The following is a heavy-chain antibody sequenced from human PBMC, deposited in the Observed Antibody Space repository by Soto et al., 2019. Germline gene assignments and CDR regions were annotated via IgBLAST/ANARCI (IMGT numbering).Heavy chain of an antibody. Sequence: ASVEVYCKASGYTFTSYGISWVRQAPGQGLEWMGWISAYNGNTNYAQKLQGRVTMTTDTSTSTAYMELRSLRSDDTAVYYCARDLKKRYGSFSYYKYHYYCMDVWGPGTLVTV. J-gene: IGHJ6*02. CDR3: ARDLKKRYGSFSYYKYHYYCMDV. CDR1: GYTFTSYG. CDR2: ISAYNGNT. V-gene: IGHV1-18*01. D-gene: IGHD3-10*01.